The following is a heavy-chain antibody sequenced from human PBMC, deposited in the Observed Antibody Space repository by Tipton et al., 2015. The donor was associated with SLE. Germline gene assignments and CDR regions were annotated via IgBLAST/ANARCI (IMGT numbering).Heavy chain of an antibody. Sequence: TLSLTCTVSDGSISPYYWSWIRQPPGKGLEWLGSVYSNGDTTYNASLKSRVAISVDISGNEFSLELRSLTPADTAVYYCARDFGARSPFFDYWGQGKLFTVSS. CDR2: VYSNGDT. J-gene: IGHJ4*02. V-gene: IGHV4-59*01. CDR1: DGSISPYY. D-gene: IGHD3-10*01. CDR3: ARDFGARSPFFDY.